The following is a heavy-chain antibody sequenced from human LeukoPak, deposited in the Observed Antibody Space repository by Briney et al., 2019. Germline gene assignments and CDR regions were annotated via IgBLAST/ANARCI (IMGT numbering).Heavy chain of an antibody. CDR3: ARGPPPDFDY. J-gene: IGHJ4*02. Sequence: PSETLSLTCTVSGASISSSAYYWGWIRQPPGKGLEWVGSLYDSGRMYHNPSLKSRVTLSVDTSKNQFSLKLSSVTAADTAVYYCARGPPPDFDYWGRGTLVTVSS. CDR2: LYDSGRM. CDR1: GASISSSAYY. V-gene: IGHV4-39*07.